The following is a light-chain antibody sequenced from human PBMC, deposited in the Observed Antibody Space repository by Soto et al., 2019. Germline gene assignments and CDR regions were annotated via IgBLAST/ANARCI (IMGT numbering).Light chain of an antibody. J-gene: IGKJ1*01. CDR2: GAS. Sequence: EIVMTQSPATLSVSPGERATLSCRASRSVSSSLAWYQQKPGQAPRLLIYGASTRATGIPARFSGSGSETEFTLTISSLQSEDFAIYYCQQYDNWPRTFGQGTKVEIK. CDR3: QQYDNWPRT. CDR1: RSVSSS. V-gene: IGKV3-15*01.